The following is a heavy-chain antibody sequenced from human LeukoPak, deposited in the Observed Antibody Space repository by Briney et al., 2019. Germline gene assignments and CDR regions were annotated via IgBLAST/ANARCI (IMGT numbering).Heavy chain of an antibody. V-gene: IGHV3-23*01. CDR1: GGSVRGYY. Sequence: ETLSLTCAVYGGSVRGYYWSWIRQPPGKGLEWVSTISGSGGSTYYADSVKGRFTISRDNSKNTLYLQMNSLRAEDTAVYYCAKAFWTIAGAKPGTFDYWGQGTLVTVSS. CDR2: ISGSGGST. CDR3: AKAFWTIAGAKPGTFDY. J-gene: IGHJ4*02. D-gene: IGHD1-26*01.